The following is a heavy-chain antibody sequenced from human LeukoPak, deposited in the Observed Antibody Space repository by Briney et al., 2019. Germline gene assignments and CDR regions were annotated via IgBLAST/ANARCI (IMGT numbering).Heavy chain of an antibody. CDR1: GGSISSSSYY. D-gene: IGHD1-26*01. V-gene: IGHV4-39*02. CDR2: IYYSGST. J-gene: IGHJ4*02. CDR3: ARGRPYSGGYHLDY. Sequence: SETLSLTCIVSGGSISSSSYYWGWIRQPPGKGLEWIGSIYYSGSTYYNPSLKSRVTMSVDTSKNQFFLKLNSVTAADTAVYYCARGRPYSGGYHLDYWGQGTLVTVSA.